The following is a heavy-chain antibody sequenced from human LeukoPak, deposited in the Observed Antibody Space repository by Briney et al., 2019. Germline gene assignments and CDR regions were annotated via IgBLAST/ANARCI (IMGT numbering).Heavy chain of an antibody. J-gene: IGHJ4*02. Sequence: SETLSLTCAVYGGSFSGYYWSWIRQPPGKGLEWIGEINHRGSTNYNPSLKSRVTISVDTSKNQFSLKLSSVTAADTAVYYCARGPREYPFDYWGQGTLVTVSS. CDR3: ARGPREYPFDY. D-gene: IGHD6-6*01. CDR2: INHRGST. CDR1: GGSFSGYY. V-gene: IGHV4-34*01.